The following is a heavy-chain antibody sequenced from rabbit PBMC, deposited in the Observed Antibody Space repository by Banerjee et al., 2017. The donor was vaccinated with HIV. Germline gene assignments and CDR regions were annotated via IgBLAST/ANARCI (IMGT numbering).Heavy chain of an antibody. CDR2: MYTATGTT. CDR3: ARWGAGNGYATNAFNL. CDR1: GFSFDSNYY. V-gene: IGHV1S40*01. D-gene: IGHD6-1*01. J-gene: IGHJ4*01. Sequence: QSLEESGGDLVKPEGSLTLTCTASGFSFDSNYYMCWVRQAPGKGLEWIGCMYTATGTTWYASWAKGRFTIYKTSSTTVTQQMTSLTVADTATYFCARWGAGNGYATNAFNLWGPGTLVTVS.